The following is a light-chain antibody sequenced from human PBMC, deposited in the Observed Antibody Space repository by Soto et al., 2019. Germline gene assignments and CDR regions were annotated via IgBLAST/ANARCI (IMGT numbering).Light chain of an antibody. CDR3: QQYGSSPLT. CDR2: GAS. J-gene: IGKJ4*01. CDR1: QSVSTN. V-gene: IGKV3-20*01. Sequence: EIVITESPATLSVFPGERANLSCRASQSVSTNLAWYQQKPGQSPRLLIYGASSRATGIPDRFSGSGSGTDFTLTISRLEPEDFAVYYCQQYGSSPLTFGGGTKVDIK.